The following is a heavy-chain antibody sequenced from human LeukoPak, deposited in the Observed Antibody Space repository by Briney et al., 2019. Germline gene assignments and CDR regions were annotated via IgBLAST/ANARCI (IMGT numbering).Heavy chain of an antibody. D-gene: IGHD3-9*01. CDR2: IYYSGST. Sequence: SETLSLTCTVSRGSIGTYYWSWIRQPPGKRLEWIAYIYYSGSTNYNPSLQSRVTLSVDTSNNQCSLKLYSVTAADTAVYYCARDTGYGVNFWGEGILVTVSS. J-gene: IGHJ4*02. CDR1: RGSIGTYY. V-gene: IGHV4-59*01. CDR3: ARDTGYGVNF.